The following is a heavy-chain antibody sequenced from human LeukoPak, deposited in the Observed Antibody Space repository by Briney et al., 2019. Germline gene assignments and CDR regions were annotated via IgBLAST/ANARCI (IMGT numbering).Heavy chain of an antibody. CDR2: IYYRGSA. Sequence: PSETLSLTCTVSGGSISSYYWSWIRQPPGKGLEYIGYIYYRGSANYNPSLKGRVTISLDTSKNQFSLRLNSVTAADTAVYYCARAGNYYASGSYLGYWGQGTLVTVSS. CDR3: ARAGNYYASGSYLGY. J-gene: IGHJ4*02. V-gene: IGHV4-59*01. CDR1: GGSISSYY. D-gene: IGHD3-10*01.